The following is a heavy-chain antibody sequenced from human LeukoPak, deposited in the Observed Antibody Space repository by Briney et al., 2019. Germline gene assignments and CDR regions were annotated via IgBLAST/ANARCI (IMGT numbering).Heavy chain of an antibody. J-gene: IGHJ4*02. D-gene: IGHD3-22*01. V-gene: IGHV3-48*01. CDR2: ISSTTNTI. Sequence: PGGSLRLSCAASGFTFSDYSMNWVRQAPGRGLEWVSFISSTTNTIYYADSVKGRFTISRDNSKNTLYLQMSSLRAEDTAVYYCVKEHDSSGYYLSYFDYWGQGALVTVSS. CDR1: GFTFSDYS. CDR3: VKEHDSSGYYLSYFDY.